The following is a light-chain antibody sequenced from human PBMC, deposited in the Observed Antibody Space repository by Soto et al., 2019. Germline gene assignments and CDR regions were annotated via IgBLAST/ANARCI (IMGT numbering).Light chain of an antibody. Sequence: RASQSISSWLAWYQHKPGKAPKLLIYDASNLDSGVPSRFSGSGSGTEFTLTISSLQPDDVATYYCQQYNDYSWTFGQGTKVDIK. V-gene: IGKV1-5*01. CDR1: QSISSW. CDR3: QQYNDYSWT. J-gene: IGKJ1*01. CDR2: DAS.